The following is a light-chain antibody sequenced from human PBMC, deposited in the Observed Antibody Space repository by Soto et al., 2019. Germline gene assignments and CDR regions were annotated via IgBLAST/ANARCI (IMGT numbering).Light chain of an antibody. Sequence: EVVLTQSPATLSLSPGEGATLSCRASQSIGNYLAWYQQKPGQAPRLLIYATSNRATGIPARFSGSGSGTDFTLTVSSLQPEDFAVYYCQQYSTYPYTFGQGTRLEIK. CDR2: ATS. CDR1: QSIGNY. CDR3: QQYSTYPYT. J-gene: IGKJ2*01. V-gene: IGKV3-11*01.